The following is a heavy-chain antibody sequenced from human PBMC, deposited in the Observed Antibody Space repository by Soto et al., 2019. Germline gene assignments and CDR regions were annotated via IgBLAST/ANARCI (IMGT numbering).Heavy chain of an antibody. J-gene: IGHJ4*02. CDR3: AKDWMTQAFDY. CDR2: ISWNSGSI. V-gene: IGHV3-9*01. CDR1: GFTFDDYS. D-gene: IGHD2-2*03. Sequence: GGSLRLSCAASGFTFDDYSMHWVRQAPGKGLEWVSGISWNSGSIGYADSVKGRFTISRDNAKNSLYLQMNSLRAEDTALYYCAKDWMTQAFDYWGQGTLVTVSS.